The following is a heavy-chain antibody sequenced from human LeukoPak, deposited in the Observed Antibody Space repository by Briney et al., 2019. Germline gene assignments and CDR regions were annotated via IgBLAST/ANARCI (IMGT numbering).Heavy chain of an antibody. J-gene: IGHJ4*02. D-gene: IGHD3-10*01. Sequence: SETLSLTCTVSGGSISSYYWSWIRQPAGKGLEWIGRIYTSGSTNYNPSLKSRVTMSVDTSKNQFSLKLSSVTAADTAVYYCAGSASFVARIDYWGQGTLVTVSS. CDR2: IYTSGST. V-gene: IGHV4-4*07. CDR3: AGSASFVARIDY. CDR1: GGSISSYY.